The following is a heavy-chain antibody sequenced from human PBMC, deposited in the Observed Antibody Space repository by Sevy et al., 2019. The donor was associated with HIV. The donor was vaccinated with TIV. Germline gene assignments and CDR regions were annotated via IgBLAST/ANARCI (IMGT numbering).Heavy chain of an antibody. CDR2: INPDGSKI. CDR1: AINIRDYW. D-gene: IGHD2-15*01. J-gene: IGHJ4*02. Sequence: GGYLRLSCEASAINIRDYWMNWVRQAPGKGLEWVANINPDGSKIYYADAVKGRFTISRDYAKNSVFLQMTSLRAEDTAVYYCVRAIQLAASYWGQGMLVTVSS. CDR3: VRAIQLAASY. V-gene: IGHV3-7*02.